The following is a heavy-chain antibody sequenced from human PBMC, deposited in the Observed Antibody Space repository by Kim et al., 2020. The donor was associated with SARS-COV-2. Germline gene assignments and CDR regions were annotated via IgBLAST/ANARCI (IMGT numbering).Heavy chain of an antibody. CDR2: ISYDGSNK. V-gene: IGHV3-30*03. Sequence: GGSLRLSCAASGFTFSSYGMHWVRQAPGKGLEWVAVISYDGSNKYYADSVKGRFTISRDNSKNTLYLQMNSLRAEDTAVYYCARHDGGRGFDYWGQGTLVTVSS. J-gene: IGHJ4*02. CDR1: GFTFSSYG. CDR3: ARHDGGRGFDY. D-gene: IGHD2-15*01.